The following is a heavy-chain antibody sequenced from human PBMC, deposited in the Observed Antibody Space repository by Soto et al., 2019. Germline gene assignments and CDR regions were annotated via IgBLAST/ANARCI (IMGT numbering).Heavy chain of an antibody. J-gene: IGHJ4*02. CDR3: ARGRIAVVPFDY. D-gene: IGHD6-19*01. CDR1: GGSISSYY. V-gene: IGHV4-59*01. Sequence: ETLSLTCTVSGGSISSYYWSWIRQPPGKGLEWIGYIYYSGSTNYNPSLKSRVTISVDTSKNQFSLKLSSVTAADTAVYYCARGRIAVVPFDYWGQGTLVTVSS. CDR2: IYYSGST.